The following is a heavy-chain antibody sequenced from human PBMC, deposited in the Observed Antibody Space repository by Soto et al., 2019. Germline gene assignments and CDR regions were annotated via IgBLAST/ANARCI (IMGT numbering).Heavy chain of an antibody. CDR2: ISNSGGNT. V-gene: IGHV3-23*01. D-gene: IGHD2-2*02. J-gene: IGHJ4*02. CDR3: GKVGGVCSGTSCYTGHYRPFDY. CDR1: GFTFSSYA. Sequence: SLRLSCAAAGFTFSSYAMSWVRQAPGKGLEWLSSISNSGGNTYYADSVEGRFTISSDISKTTLYLLMNSLRGEDTAVYYCGKVGGVCSGTSCYTGHYRPFDYWGPGTLVTVSS.